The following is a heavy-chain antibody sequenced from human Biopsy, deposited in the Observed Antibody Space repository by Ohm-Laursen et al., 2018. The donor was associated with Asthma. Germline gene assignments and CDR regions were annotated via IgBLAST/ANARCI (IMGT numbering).Heavy chain of an antibody. J-gene: IGHJ6*02. D-gene: IGHD2-21*01. V-gene: IGHV3-30*04. CDR2: IAWDGINS. Sequence: SLRLSCTASGFTFSSNAMHWVRQAPGKGLEWVAFIAWDGINSYYADSVKGRFTISRDNSRNTLYLQKNSLRADDTAVYYCARAGESDLVGGLDVWGQGTTVIVS. CDR3: ARAGESDLVGGLDV. CDR1: GFTFSSNA.